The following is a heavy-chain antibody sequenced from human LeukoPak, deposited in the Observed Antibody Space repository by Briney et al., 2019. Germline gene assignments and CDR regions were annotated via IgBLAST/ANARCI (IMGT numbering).Heavy chain of an antibody. V-gene: IGHV4-59*01. CDR3: ARLGLGDEACWFDP. J-gene: IGHJ5*02. CDR2: VYYSGTT. Sequence: SETLSLTCTVSSGSLSTYYWSWIRQPPGKGLQWLGCVYYSGTTNIGTTNYSPSVETRVTMSVDPSQSQFSLRLSSVTAADTAMYYCARLGLGDEACWFDPWGQGTLVTVSS. D-gene: IGHD3-10*01. CDR1: SGSLSTYY.